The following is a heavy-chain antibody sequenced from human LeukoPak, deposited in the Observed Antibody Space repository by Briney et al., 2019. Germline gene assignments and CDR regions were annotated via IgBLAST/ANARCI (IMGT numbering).Heavy chain of an antibody. V-gene: IGHV1-69*13. CDR1: GGTFSSYA. Sequence: SVKASCKASGGTFSSYAISWVRQAPGQGLEWMGGIIPIFGTANYAQKFQGRVTITADESTSTAYMELSSLRSEDTAVYYCARVLLPRYCSGGSCYGAQFDPWGQGTLVTVSS. J-gene: IGHJ5*02. D-gene: IGHD2-15*01. CDR2: IIPIFGTA. CDR3: ARVLLPRYCSGGSCYGAQFDP.